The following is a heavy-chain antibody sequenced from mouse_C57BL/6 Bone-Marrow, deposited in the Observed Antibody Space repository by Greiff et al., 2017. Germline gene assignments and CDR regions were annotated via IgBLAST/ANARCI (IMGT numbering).Heavy chain of an antibody. D-gene: IGHD1-1*01. CDR1: GYTFTSYG. CDR2: IYPRSGNT. Sequence: QVQLQQSGAELARPGASVKLSCKASGYTFTSYGISWVKQRTGQGLEWIGEIYPRSGNTYYTEKFKGKATLTADKSSSTAYMELRSLTSEDSAVYFGARDPITTVVSDYWGQGTTLTVSS. J-gene: IGHJ2*01. CDR3: ARDPITTVVSDY. V-gene: IGHV1-81*01.